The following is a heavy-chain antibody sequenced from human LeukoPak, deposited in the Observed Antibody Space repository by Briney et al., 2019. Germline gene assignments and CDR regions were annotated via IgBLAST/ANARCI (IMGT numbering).Heavy chain of an antibody. CDR3: ARDPSYASSWYHYMDV. CDR2: ISGSASST. J-gene: IGHJ6*03. D-gene: IGHD6-13*01. Sequence: GGSLRLSCAASGFTFSYYAMTWVRQAPGRGLECLSGISGSASSTRYAYSVKGRFTISRDNSKNSLYLQMDSLRAEDTAVYYCARDPSYASSWYHYMDVWGKGTTVTVSS. V-gene: IGHV3-23*01. CDR1: GFTFSYYA.